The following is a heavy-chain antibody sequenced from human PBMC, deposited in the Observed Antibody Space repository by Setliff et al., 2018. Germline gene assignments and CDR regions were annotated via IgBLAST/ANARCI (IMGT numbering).Heavy chain of an antibody. CDR3: ASVKGYYSLLEYFQH. CDR2: IYYSGST. Sequence: SETLSLTCTVSGGSISSGGYYWSWIRQHPGKGLEWIGYIYYSGSTYYNPSLKSRVTISVDTSKNQFSLKLSSVTAADTAVYYCASVKGYYSLLEYFQHWGQGTLVTVSS. CDR1: GGSISSGGYY. J-gene: IGHJ1*01. V-gene: IGHV4-31*03. D-gene: IGHD3-10*01.